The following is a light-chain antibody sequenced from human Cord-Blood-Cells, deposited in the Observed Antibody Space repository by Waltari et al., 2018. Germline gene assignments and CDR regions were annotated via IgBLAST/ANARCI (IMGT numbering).Light chain of an antibody. CDR2: AVS. CDR3: CSYAGSYTGV. CDR1: SSAVGGYNS. V-gene: IGLV2-11*01. J-gene: IGLJ3*02. Sequence: QSALTQPRSVSGSPGQSVTISCTGTSSAVGGYNSVSWYQHHPGKAPKLMIYAVSKRPSGVPDRFSGSKSVNTASLTISGLQAEDEADDYCCSYAGSYTGVFGGGAKLTVL.